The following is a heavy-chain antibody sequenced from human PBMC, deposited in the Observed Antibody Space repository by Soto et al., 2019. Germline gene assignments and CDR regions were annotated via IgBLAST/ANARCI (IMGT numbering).Heavy chain of an antibody. J-gene: IGHJ6*02. CDR1: GFTFSSYG. CDR2: IWYDGSNK. CDR3: AKSCGGDCYAMDV. V-gene: IGHV3-33*06. Sequence: QVQLVESGGGVVQPGRSLRLSCAASGFTFSSYGMHWVRQAPGKGLEWVAVIWYDGSNKYYVDSAKGRFTISRDNSKNTLYLQMNSLRAEDPAVYYCAKSCGGDCYAMDVWGQGTTVTVSS. D-gene: IGHD2-21*01.